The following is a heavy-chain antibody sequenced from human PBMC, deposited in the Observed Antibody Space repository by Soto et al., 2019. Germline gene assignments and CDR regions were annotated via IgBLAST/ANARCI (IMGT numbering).Heavy chain of an antibody. Sequence: PGGSLRLSCAASGFTFSSYGMHWVRQAPGKGLEWVAVISYEGSNKYYADSVKGRFTISRDNSKNTLYLQMNSLRAEDTAVYYWAKDPHVRYGMDVWGQGTTVTVSS. CDR2: ISYEGSNK. D-gene: IGHD6-6*01. CDR3: AKDPHVRYGMDV. CDR1: GFTFSSYG. J-gene: IGHJ6*02. V-gene: IGHV3-30*18.